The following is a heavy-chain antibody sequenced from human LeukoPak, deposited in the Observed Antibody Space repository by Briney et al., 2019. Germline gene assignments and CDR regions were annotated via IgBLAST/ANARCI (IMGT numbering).Heavy chain of an antibody. D-gene: IGHD5-12*01. V-gene: IGHV3-53*01. CDR3: AKVRKATENDY. CDR2: IYSGGRT. Sequence: PGGSLRLSCAASGFIVSSNYMTWVRQAPGKGLEWVSVIYSGGRTHYADSVKGRFSISRDNSKNTLYLQMNSLRAEDTAVYYCAKVRKATENDYWGQGTLVTVSS. CDR1: GFIVSSNY. J-gene: IGHJ4*02.